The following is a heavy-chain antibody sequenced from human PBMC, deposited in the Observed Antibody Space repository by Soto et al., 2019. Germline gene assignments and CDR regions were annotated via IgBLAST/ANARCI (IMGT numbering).Heavy chain of an antibody. D-gene: IGHD5-18*01. CDR2: INSGGSST. CDR3: ARSIHNWFDS. J-gene: IGHJ5*01. CDR1: GFAFSDHY. V-gene: IGHV3-11*01. Sequence: PGGCLRLCWAASGFAFSDHYMSWIRQAPGKGLEWVSYINSGGSSTYYADSVKGRFTIARDNAKYSLYLQMNSVRVDDTAFCYCARSIHNWFDSWGQGTLVTVSS.